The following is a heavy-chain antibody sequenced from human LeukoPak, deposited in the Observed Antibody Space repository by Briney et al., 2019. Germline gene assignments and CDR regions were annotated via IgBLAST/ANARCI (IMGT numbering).Heavy chain of an antibody. CDR2: IYYSGST. J-gene: IGHJ6*02. V-gene: IGHV4-31*03. Sequence: SQTLSLTCTVSGGSISSGGYYWSWIRQHPGKGLEWIGYIYYSGSTYYNPSLKSRVTISVDTSKNQFSLKLSSVTAADTAVYYCARRSKEYYYYGMDVWGQGTTVTVSS. CDR1: GGSISSGGYY. CDR3: ARRSKEYYYYGMDV.